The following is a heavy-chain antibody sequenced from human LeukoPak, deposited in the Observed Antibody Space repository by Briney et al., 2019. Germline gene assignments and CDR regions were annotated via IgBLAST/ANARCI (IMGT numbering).Heavy chain of an antibody. CDR3: ATTVTSDDYFYYMDV. CDR1: GGSISSSSYY. V-gene: IGHV4-39*01. D-gene: IGHD4-11*01. Sequence: SETLSLTCTVSGGSISSSSYYWGWIRQPPGKGLEWIGSIYYSGSTYYNPSLKIRVTISVDTSKNQFSLKLSSVTAADTAVYYCATTVTSDDYFYYMDVWGKGTTVTVSS. J-gene: IGHJ6*03. CDR2: IYYSGST.